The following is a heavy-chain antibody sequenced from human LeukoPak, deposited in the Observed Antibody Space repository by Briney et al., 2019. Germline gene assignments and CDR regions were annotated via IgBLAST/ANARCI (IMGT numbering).Heavy chain of an antibody. CDR3: ARAVYCSSTSCYRGYFDY. D-gene: IGHD2-2*01. CDR2: ISSSSSYI. V-gene: IGHV3-21*01. Sequence: GGSLRLSCAASGFTFSSYSMNWVRQAPGQGLEWVSSISSSSSYIYYADSVKGRFTISRDNAKNSLYLQMNSLRAEDTAVYYCARAVYCSSTSCYRGYFDYWGQGTLVTVSS. CDR1: GFTFSSYS. J-gene: IGHJ4*02.